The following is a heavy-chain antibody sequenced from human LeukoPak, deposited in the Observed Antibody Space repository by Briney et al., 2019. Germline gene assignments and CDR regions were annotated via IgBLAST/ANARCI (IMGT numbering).Heavy chain of an antibody. CDR1: GFTFSSYW. Sequence: PGGSLRLSCAASGFTFSSYWMSWVRQAPGKGLEWVANIKQDGSEKYYVDSVKGRFTISRDNAKNSLYLQMNSLRAEDTAVYYCARLRYGDYGWIVGYYFDYWGQGTLVTVSS. J-gene: IGHJ4*02. V-gene: IGHV3-7*03. D-gene: IGHD4-17*01. CDR2: IKQDGSEK. CDR3: ARLRYGDYGWIVGYYFDY.